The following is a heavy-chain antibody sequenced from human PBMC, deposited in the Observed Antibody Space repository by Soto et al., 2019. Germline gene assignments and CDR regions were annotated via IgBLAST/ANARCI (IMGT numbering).Heavy chain of an antibody. V-gene: IGHV1-69*01. J-gene: IGHJ6*02. CDR3: ARDIFDYYDSSGYSLYYYYYGMDV. Sequence: QVQLVQSGAEVKNPGSSVKVYCNASGGTFSSYAISWVRQAPGHGLEWMGGIIPIFGTANYAQKFQGRVTITADESTSTAYMELSSLRSEDTAVYYCARDIFDYYDSSGYSLYYYYYGMDVWGQGTTVTVSS. D-gene: IGHD3-22*01. CDR2: IIPIFGTA. CDR1: GGTFSSYA.